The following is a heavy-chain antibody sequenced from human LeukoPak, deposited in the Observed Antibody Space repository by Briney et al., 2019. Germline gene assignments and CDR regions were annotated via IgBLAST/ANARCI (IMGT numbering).Heavy chain of an antibody. CDR3: ARHRAGYHIDS. CDR2: IYDSGRT. J-gene: IGHJ4*02. D-gene: IGHD3-9*01. Sequence: PSQTLSLTCTVSGASISSGDYYWTWIRQPPGKGLEWIGYIYDSGRTDFNPSLKSRVTISVDRSKNQFSLKLSSVTAADTAVYYCARHRAGYHIDSWGQGTLVTVSS. CDR1: GASISSGDYY. V-gene: IGHV4-30-2*01.